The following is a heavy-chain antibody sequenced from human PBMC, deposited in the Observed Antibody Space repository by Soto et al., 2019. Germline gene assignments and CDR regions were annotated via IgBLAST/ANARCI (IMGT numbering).Heavy chain of an antibody. Sequence: GGPLRLSCKAPGFTFDGFPMTWVRPAPGKGLPWVAAIRGSGHTITYADSVTGRFTISRDTSKDTLYLQMNSLRHEDSAIYFCARDDPCDLWGQRTQFTVSS. CDR2: IRGSGHTI. J-gene: IGHJ4*02. CDR1: GFTFDGFP. CDR3: ARDDPCDL. V-gene: IGHV3-23*01.